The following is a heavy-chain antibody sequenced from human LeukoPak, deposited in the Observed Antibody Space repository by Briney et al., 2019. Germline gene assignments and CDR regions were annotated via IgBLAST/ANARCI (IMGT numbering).Heavy chain of an antibody. Sequence: GGSLRLSCAASRFTFSSYAMSWVRQAPGKGLEWVSAISGSGGSTYYADSVKGRFTISRDNSKNTLYLQMNSLRAEDTAVYYCAKVYGGYCSGGSCYYFDYWGQGTLVTVSS. D-gene: IGHD2-15*01. J-gene: IGHJ4*02. CDR3: AKVYGGYCSGGSCYYFDY. V-gene: IGHV3-23*01. CDR1: RFTFSSYA. CDR2: ISGSGGST.